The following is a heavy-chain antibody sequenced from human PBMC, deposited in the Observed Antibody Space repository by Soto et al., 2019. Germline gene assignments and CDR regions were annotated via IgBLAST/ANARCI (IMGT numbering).Heavy chain of an antibody. D-gene: IGHD6-19*01. Sequence: GGSLRLSCAASRFTFSSYSMNWVRQAPGKGLEWVSSISSSSSYIYYADSVKGRFTISRDNAKNSLYLQMNSLRAEDTAVYYCARGFIAVAGTGDYWGQGTLVTVSS. J-gene: IGHJ4*02. CDR2: ISSSSSYI. CDR1: RFTFSSYS. CDR3: ARGFIAVAGTGDY. V-gene: IGHV3-21*01.